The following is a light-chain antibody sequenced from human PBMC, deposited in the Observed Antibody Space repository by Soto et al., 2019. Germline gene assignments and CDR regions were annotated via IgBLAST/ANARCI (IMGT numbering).Light chain of an antibody. Sequence: EIVLTQSPATLSLSPGERATLSCRASQTVGSALVWYQQRPGQAPRLLMYDASTRATGIPARFSGSGSGTDFTLTISRLEPEDFAVYYCQQYGYSPITFGQGTRLEIK. CDR1: QTVGSA. CDR2: DAS. J-gene: IGKJ5*01. CDR3: QQYGYSPIT. V-gene: IGKV3-11*01.